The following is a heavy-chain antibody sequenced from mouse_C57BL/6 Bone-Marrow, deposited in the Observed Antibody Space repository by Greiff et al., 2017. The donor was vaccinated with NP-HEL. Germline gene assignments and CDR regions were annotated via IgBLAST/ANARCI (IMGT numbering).Heavy chain of an antibody. J-gene: IGHJ3*01. CDR3: ARGGNYPFAY. V-gene: IGHV5-6*01. Sequence: EVKVVESGGDLVKPGGSLKLSCAASGFTFSSYGMSWVRQTPDKRLEWVATISSGGSYTYYTDSVKGRFTISRDNAKNTLYLQMSSLKSEDTAMYYCARGGNYPFAYWGQGTLVTVSA. CDR2: ISSGGSYT. CDR1: GFTFSSYG. D-gene: IGHD2-1*01.